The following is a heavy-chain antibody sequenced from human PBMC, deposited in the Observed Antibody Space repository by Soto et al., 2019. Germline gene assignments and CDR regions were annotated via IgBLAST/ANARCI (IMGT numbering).Heavy chain of an antibody. D-gene: IGHD6-25*01. CDR1: GGSISSSNW. CDR3: ARVPFRRAYSSGGHIPDY. CDR2: IYHSGST. J-gene: IGHJ4*02. Sequence: QVQLQESGPGLVKPSGTLSLTCAVSGGSISSSNWWSWVRQPPGKGLEWIGEIYHSGSTNYNPSLTSPVTISVDKAKNQFSLKLSSVTAADTAVYYCARVPFRRAYSSGGHIPDYWGQGTLVTVSS. V-gene: IGHV4-4*02.